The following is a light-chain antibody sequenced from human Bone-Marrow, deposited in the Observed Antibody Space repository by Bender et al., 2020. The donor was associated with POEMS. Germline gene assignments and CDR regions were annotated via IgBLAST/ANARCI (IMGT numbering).Light chain of an antibody. CDR1: SSDVGGYNY. Sequence: QSALTQLRSVSGSPGQSVTFSCTGTSSDVGGYNYVSWYQQLPGTAPKLMIYFVNNRPSGVSDRFSGTKSGNTASLTISGLQAEDEADYYCSSFTSSNFLVFGGGTKVTVL. CDR3: SSFTSSNFLV. V-gene: IGLV2-14*03. J-gene: IGLJ3*02. CDR2: FVN.